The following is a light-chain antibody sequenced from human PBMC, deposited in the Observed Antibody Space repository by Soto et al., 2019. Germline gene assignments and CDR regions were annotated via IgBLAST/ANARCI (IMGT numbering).Light chain of an antibody. Sequence: EIVLTQSPGTLSLSPGERATLSCGASQTVTSNYLAWYQQKPGQAPRLLIFGASTRATSIPDRFSGSGSGTEFTLTISGLQSDDFAVYFCQQYNKWPPWTFGHGTKVEIK. CDR2: GAS. V-gene: IGKV3D-15*01. J-gene: IGKJ1*01. CDR1: QTVTSN. CDR3: QQYNKWPPWT.